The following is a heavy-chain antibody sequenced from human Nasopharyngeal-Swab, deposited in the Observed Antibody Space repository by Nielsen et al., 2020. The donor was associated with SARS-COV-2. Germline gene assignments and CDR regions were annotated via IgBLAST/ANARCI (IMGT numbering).Heavy chain of an antibody. D-gene: IGHD5-24*01. Sequence: GGSLRLSCIGFGSSFVNHWIGWVRQKPGKGLEWMGMVYPGNSEIAYSPSFQGQITISADKSINTAYLQWRSLRASDTAMYFCARRAARNGYNYEVDPWGQGTLVTVSS. CDR2: VYPGNSEI. CDR3: ARRAARNGYNYEVDP. V-gene: IGHV5-51*01. CDR1: GSSFVNHW. J-gene: IGHJ5*02.